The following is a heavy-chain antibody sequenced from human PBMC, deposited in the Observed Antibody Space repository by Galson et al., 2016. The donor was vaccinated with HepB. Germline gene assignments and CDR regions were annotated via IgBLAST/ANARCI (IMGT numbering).Heavy chain of an antibody. D-gene: IGHD1-26*01. CDR1: GYTFISFG. J-gene: IGHJ4*02. V-gene: IGHV1-18*01. Sequence: SVKVSCKASGYTFISFGLSWVRQAPGQGLEWMGWISPHSGNTNYAQKFQGRVTMTTDTATSTAYMDLRSLTFDDTAVYFCARDGRDYPGSYYPPFDDWGQGTPVTVSS. CDR3: ARDGRDYPGSYYPPFDD. CDR2: ISPHSGNT.